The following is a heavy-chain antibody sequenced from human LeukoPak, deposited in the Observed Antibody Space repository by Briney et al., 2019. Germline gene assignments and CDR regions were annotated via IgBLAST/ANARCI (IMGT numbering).Heavy chain of an antibody. CDR3: AKGDSGYGVDTTMAY. J-gene: IGHJ4*02. D-gene: IGHD5-12*01. CDR2: IKEDGSEQ. CDR1: GFTFSRYW. Sequence: GGSLRLSCAASGFTFSRYWMSWVRQLPRKGLEWVANIKEDGSEQYYVDSLKGRFTISRDNAKNSLYLQMNSLRAEDTAVYYCAKGDSGYGVDTTMAYWGQGTLVTVSS. V-gene: IGHV3-7*01.